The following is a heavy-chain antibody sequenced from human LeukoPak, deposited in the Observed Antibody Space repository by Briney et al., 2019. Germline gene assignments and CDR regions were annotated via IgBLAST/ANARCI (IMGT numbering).Heavy chain of an antibody. CDR3: ARDSGSTVTTLDY. J-gene: IGHJ4*02. D-gene: IGHD4-17*01. Sequence: GGPLRLSCAASGFTFSSYSMNWVRQAPGKGLEWVSSISSSGTYVYYADSVKGRFTLSRDNAKNSLHLQMNSLRAEDTAVYYCARDSGSTVTTLDYWGQGTLVTVSS. CDR2: ISSSGTYV. V-gene: IGHV3-21*04. CDR1: GFTFSSYS.